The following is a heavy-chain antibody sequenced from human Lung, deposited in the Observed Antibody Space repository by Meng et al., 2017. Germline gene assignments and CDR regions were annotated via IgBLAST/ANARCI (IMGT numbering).Heavy chain of an antibody. J-gene: IGHJ4*02. CDR3: ARGPTTMAHDFDY. V-gene: IGHV4-34*01. Sequence: VRLQQWGAGLLKPSETLSLTCVVSGGSFSDYYWSWIRQPPGKGLEWIGEINHSGSTNYNPSLESRATISVDTSQSNLSLKLSSVTAADSAVYYCARGPTTMAHDFDYWGQGTLVTVSS. CDR1: GGSFSDYY. CDR2: INHSGST. D-gene: IGHD4-11*01.